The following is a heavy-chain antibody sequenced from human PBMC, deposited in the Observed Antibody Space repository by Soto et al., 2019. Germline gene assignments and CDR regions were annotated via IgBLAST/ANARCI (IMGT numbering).Heavy chain of an antibody. CDR2: INAGNGNT. V-gene: IGHV1-3*05. CDR3: PRGAGRPSAAFDV. Sequence: QVQLVQSGAEEKKPGASVKVSCKASGYTFTSYAIHWVRQAPGQGLEWMGRINAGNGNTKYSQKFQGRVTITRDTSASTAYMERSSLRAEDTAVYYCPRGAGRPSAAFDVWGQGTMVTVSS. CDR1: GYTFTSYA. D-gene: IGHD2-15*01. J-gene: IGHJ3*01.